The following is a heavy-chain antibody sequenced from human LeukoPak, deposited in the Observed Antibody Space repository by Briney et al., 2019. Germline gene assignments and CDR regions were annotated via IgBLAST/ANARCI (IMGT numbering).Heavy chain of an antibody. J-gene: IGHJ3*02. CDR1: GFTVSTNY. D-gene: IGHD3-3*01. CDR3: ARGVLRFLEWFGT. V-gene: IGHV3-66*01. CDR2: IYSGGSST. Sequence: GGSLRLSCTASGFTVSTNYMSWVRQAPGKGLEGVSVIYSGGSSTYYADSVKGRFTISRDKSKNTLYLQMNSLRAEDTAVYYCARGVLRFLEWFGTWGQGTMVTVSS.